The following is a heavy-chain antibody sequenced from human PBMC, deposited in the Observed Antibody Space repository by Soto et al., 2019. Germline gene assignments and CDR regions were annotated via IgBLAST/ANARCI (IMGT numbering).Heavy chain of an antibody. D-gene: IGHD2-15*01. CDR2: VGGSGDST. J-gene: IGHJ4*02. CDR3: AKSPLGYCSGGSCYPPHYFDY. Sequence: EVQLLDSGGGLVQPGGSLRLSCAASGFTFSNYAMSWVRQAPGKGLEWVSGVGGSGDSTYYADSVKGRFTISRDNSKDTMYLQMNSLSAEETAVYYCAKSPLGYCSGGSCYPPHYFDYWGQGTLVTVSS. V-gene: IGHV3-23*01. CDR1: GFTFSNYA.